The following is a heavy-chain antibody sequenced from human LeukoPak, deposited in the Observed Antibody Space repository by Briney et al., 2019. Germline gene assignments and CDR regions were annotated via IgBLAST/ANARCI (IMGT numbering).Heavy chain of an antibody. CDR2: IWYDGSNK. Sequence: GGSLRLSCAASGFTFSSYGMHWVRQAPDKGLEWVAVIWYDGSNKYYADSVKGRFTISRDNSKNTLYLQMNSLRAEDTAVYYCAKTSSDWYDLDYWGQGTLVTVSS. J-gene: IGHJ4*02. CDR1: GFTFSSYG. CDR3: AKTSSDWYDLDY. V-gene: IGHV3-33*06. D-gene: IGHD6-19*01.